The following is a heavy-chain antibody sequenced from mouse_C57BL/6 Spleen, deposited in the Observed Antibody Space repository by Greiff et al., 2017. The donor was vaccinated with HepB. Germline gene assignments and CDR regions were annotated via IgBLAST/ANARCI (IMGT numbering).Heavy chain of an antibody. V-gene: IGHV5-15*01. J-gene: IGHJ3*01. CDR1: GFTFSDYG. CDR2: ISNLAYSI. D-gene: IGHD2-2*01. Sequence: EVKVVESGGGLVQPGGSLKLSCAASGFTFSDYGMAWVRQAPRKGPEWVAFISNLAYSIYYADTVTGRFTISRENAKNTLYLEMSSLRSEDTAMYYCARQDGYGFAYWGQGTLVTVSA. CDR3: ARQDGYGFAY.